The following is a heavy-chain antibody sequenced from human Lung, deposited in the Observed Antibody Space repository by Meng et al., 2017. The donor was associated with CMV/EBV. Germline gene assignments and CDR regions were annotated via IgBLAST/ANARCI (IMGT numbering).Heavy chain of an antibody. D-gene: IGHD2-21*01. CDR3: AKDPVALWQGGSYYFDY. CDR1: GFTFSSYA. V-gene: IGHV3-23*01. Sequence: GESLKIXCAASGFTFSSYAMSWVRQAPGKGLEWVSAISGSGGSTYYADSVKGRFTISRDNSKNTLYLQMNSLRAEDTAVYYCAKDPVALWQGGSYYFDYWGQGTLVTVSS. J-gene: IGHJ4*02. CDR2: ISGSGGST.